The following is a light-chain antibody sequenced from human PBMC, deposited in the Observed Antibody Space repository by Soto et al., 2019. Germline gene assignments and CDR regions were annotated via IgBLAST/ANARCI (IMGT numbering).Light chain of an antibody. J-gene: IGKJ1*01. CDR2: AAS. Sequence: AIPMTQAPASLSSSTGDRFTITCRAGQCISSYLAWYQQKPGKAPTLLIYAASTLQSGVPPRFSGSGSGTDFTLPISCLQSADFATYYCQQYYSYPPWTFGQGTKVDIK. CDR1: QCISSY. V-gene: IGKV1-8*01. CDR3: QQYYSYPPWT.